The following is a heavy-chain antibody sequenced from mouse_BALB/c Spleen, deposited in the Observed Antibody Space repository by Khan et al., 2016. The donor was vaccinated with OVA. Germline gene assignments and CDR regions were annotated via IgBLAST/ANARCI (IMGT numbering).Heavy chain of an antibody. D-gene: IGHD1-1*01. CDR3: ARDYGSSYYYFDY. J-gene: IGHJ2*01. Sequence: EVQLQESGPGLVKPSQSLSLTCTVTGYSITSDYAWNWIRQFPGNKLEWMGYISYSSSTSYNPSLKSRISITRDTSKNQFFLQLNSVTTEDTATYYCARDYGSSYYYFDYWGQGTTLTVSS. CDR2: ISYSSST. CDR1: GYSITSDYA. V-gene: IGHV3-2*02.